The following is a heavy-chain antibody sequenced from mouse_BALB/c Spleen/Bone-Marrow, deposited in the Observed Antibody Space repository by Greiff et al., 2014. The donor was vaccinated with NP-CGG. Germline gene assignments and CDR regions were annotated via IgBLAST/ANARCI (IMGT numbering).Heavy chain of an antibody. CDR2: ISTYSGNT. Sequence: VQLQQSGPELGRPGVSVKISCKGSGYTFTDYAMHWVKQSHAKSLEWIGVISTYSGNTNYNQKFKGKATMTVDKSSSTAYMELARLTSEDSAIYYCASPIYYGNYEGFAYWGQGTLVTVSA. D-gene: IGHD2-1*01. V-gene: IGHV1-67*01. CDR3: ASPIYYGNYEGFAY. J-gene: IGHJ3*01. CDR1: GYTFTDYA.